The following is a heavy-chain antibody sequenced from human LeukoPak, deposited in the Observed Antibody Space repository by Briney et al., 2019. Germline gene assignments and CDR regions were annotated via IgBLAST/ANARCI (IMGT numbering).Heavy chain of an antibody. CDR3: AGPYYYDSRIDP. CDR1: GGSISSGDYY. CDR2: MYYSGST. J-gene: IGHJ5*02. Sequence: SQTLSLTCTVSGGSISSGDYYWSWIRQPPGKGLEWIAYMYYSGSTYYNPSLKSRVTMSADTSKNQLSLKLSSVTAADTAVYYCAGPYYYDSRIDPWGQGILVTVSS. V-gene: IGHV4-30-4*01. D-gene: IGHD3-22*01.